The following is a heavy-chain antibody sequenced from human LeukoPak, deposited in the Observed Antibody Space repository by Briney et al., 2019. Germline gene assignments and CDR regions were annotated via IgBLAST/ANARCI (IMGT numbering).Heavy chain of an antibody. CDR2: ISYDGSTK. J-gene: IGHJ4*02. CDR1: GFTFSSYG. Sequence: GGPLRLSCAASGFTFSSYGMHWVRQARGKGLEWVAVISYDGSTKYYADSVKGRFTSSRDNSKNTLYLQMNSLRAEDTAVYYCANPYCSGGSCTDYWGRGTLVSVCS. CDR3: ANPYCSGGSCTDY. D-gene: IGHD2-15*01. V-gene: IGHV3-30*18.